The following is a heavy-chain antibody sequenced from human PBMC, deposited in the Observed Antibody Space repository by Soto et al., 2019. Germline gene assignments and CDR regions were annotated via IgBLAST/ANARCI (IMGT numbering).Heavy chain of an antibody. Sequence: ASVKVSCKVSGYTLTELSMHWVRQAPGKGLEWMGGFDPEDGETIYAQKFQGRVTMTEDTSTDTAYMELSSLRSEDTAVYYCATDLSQNYDFWSGYYGYWGQGTLVTVSS. J-gene: IGHJ4*02. CDR2: FDPEDGET. V-gene: IGHV1-24*01. CDR1: GYTLTELS. CDR3: ATDLSQNYDFWSGYYGY. D-gene: IGHD3-3*01.